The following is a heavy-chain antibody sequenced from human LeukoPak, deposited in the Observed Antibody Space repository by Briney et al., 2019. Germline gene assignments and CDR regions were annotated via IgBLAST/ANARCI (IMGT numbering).Heavy chain of an antibody. V-gene: IGHV3-33*01. CDR3: ARDPQHSMDV. J-gene: IGHJ6*02. CDR1: GFTFSSHG. Sequence: ARSLRLSCVGSGFTFSSHGMHWVRQAPGKGLEWVAVIWYDGSHTYYAESVKGRFTIARDDSKNTLYLQMNSLRAEDTGIYYCARDPQHSMDVWGQGTTVTVSS. D-gene: IGHD5-18*01. CDR2: IWYDGSHT.